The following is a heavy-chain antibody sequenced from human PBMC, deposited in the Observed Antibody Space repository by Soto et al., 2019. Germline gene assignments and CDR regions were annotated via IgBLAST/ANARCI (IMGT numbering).Heavy chain of an antibody. D-gene: IGHD2-8*02. V-gene: IGHV4-59*12. CDR2: VYYTGST. J-gene: IGHJ4*02. Sequence: SETLSLTCTVSGGSISNYYWTWIRQSPGKGLEWIGFVYYTGSTNYNPSLKSRVTISLDTPKNQFSLKLTSVTAADTAVYYCARDKITGLFDYWGQGTLVTVSS. CDR1: GGSISNYY. CDR3: ARDKITGLFDY.